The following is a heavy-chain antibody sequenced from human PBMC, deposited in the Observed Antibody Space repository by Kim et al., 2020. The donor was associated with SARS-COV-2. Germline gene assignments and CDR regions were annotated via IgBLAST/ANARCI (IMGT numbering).Heavy chain of an antibody. V-gene: IGHV4-31*03. Sequence: SETLSLTCTVSGGSISSGGYYWSWIRQHPGKGLEWIGYIYYSGSTYYNPSLKSRVTISVDTSKNQFSLKLSSVTAADTAVYYCARTGPIVRDAFDIWGQGTMVTVSS. J-gene: IGHJ3*02. D-gene: IGHD2-2*01. CDR3: ARTGPIVRDAFDI. CDR1: GGSISSGGYY. CDR2: IYYSGST.